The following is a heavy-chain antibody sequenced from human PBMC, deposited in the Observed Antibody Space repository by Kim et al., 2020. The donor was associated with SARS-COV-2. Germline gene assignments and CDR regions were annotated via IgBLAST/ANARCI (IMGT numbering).Heavy chain of an antibody. D-gene: IGHD3-22*01. CDR1: GFSFDDYA. V-gene: IGHV3-43*02. Sequence: GGSLRLSCGASGFSFDDYAMHWVRQSPGKGLEWVSLINADGATAYYADSVRGRFTVSRDNSENSLYLQMNSMRTEDSDLYYCTRERNYDSSGYDQWGQG. J-gene: IGHJ4*02. CDR2: INADGATA. CDR3: TRERNYDSSGYDQ.